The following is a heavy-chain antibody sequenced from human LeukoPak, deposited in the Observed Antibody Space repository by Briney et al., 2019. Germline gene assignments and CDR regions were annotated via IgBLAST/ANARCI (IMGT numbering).Heavy chain of an antibody. V-gene: IGHV4-4*08. J-gene: IGHJ5*01. Sequence: PSETLSLTCTVSGGSISSYYWSWIRQPPGKGLEWIGRIYTRGRTNYNPSLKSRVTISVDTSKNQFSLNLTSVTAADTAVYYCATDGMVRGPDAWFDSWGQGTLVPVSS. D-gene: IGHD3-10*01. CDR1: GGSISSYY. CDR3: ATDGMVRGPDAWFDS. CDR2: IYTRGRT.